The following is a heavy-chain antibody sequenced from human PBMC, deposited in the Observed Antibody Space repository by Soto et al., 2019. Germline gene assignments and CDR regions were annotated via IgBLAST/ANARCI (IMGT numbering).Heavy chain of an antibody. CDR1: GGSFSGYY. Sequence: SETLSLTCAVYGGSFSGYYWSWIRQPPGKGLEWIGEINHSGSTNYNPSLKSRVTISVDTSKNQFSLKLSSVTAADTAVYYCARGRLEEQWLVWFDPWGQGTLVTSPQ. D-gene: IGHD6-19*01. CDR2: INHSGST. V-gene: IGHV4-34*01. CDR3: ARGRLEEQWLVWFDP. J-gene: IGHJ5*02.